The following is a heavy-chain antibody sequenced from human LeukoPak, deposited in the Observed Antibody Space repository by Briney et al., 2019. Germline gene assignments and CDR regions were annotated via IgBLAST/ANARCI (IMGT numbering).Heavy chain of an antibody. D-gene: IGHD2-2*01. CDR1: GFTFSNAW. CDR3: TTDPDIVVVPAPKGAFDI. CDR2: IKSKTDGGTT. J-gene: IGHJ3*02. V-gene: IGHV3-15*01. Sequence: PGGSLRLSCAASGFTFSNAWMSWVRQAPGKGLEWVGRIKSKTDGGTTDYAAPVKGRFTISRDGSKNTLYLQMNSLKTEDTAVYYCTTDPDIVVVPAPKGAFDIWGQGTMATVSS.